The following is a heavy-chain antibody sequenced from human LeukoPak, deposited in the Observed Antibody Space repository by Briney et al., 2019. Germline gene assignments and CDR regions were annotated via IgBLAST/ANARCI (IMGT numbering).Heavy chain of an antibody. CDR1: GGSISSGGYY. J-gene: IGHJ4*02. CDR3: ARGGNDLRGGFDY. D-gene: IGHD4-23*01. Sequence: NPSQTLSLTCTVSGGSISSGGYYWSWIRQHPGKGLEWIGYIYYSGSTYYNPSLKSRVTISVDTSKNQFSLKLSPVTAADTAVYYCARGGNDLRGGFDYWGQGALVTVSS. CDR2: IYYSGST. V-gene: IGHV4-31*03.